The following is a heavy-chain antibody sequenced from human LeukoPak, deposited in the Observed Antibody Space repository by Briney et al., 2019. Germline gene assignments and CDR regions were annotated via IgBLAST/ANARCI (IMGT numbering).Heavy chain of an antibody. CDR3: ARVDPVDIVATKNDAFDI. J-gene: IGHJ3*02. V-gene: IGHV4-39*07. D-gene: IGHD5-12*01. Sequence: SETLSLTCTVSGGSISSSSYYWGWIRQPPGKGLEWIGSIYYSGSTYYNPSLKSRVTISVDTSENQFSLKLSSVTAADTAVYYCARVDPVDIVATKNDAFDIWGQGTMVTVSS. CDR1: GGSISSSSYY. CDR2: IYYSGST.